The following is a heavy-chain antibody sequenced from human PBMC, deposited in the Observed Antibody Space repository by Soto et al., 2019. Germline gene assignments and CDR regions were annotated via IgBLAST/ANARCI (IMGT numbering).Heavy chain of an antibody. CDR2: IIPIFGTA. J-gene: IGHJ1*01. CDR3: ARHPSSSWYLVYFQH. Sequence: QVQLVQSGAEVKKPGSSVKVSCKASGGTFSSYAISWVRQAPGQGLEWMGGIIPIFGTASYAQKFQGRVTITADESTSTAYMELSSLRSEDTAVYYCARHPSSSWYLVYFQHWGQGTLVTVSS. D-gene: IGHD6-13*01. V-gene: IGHV1-69*12. CDR1: GGTFSSYA.